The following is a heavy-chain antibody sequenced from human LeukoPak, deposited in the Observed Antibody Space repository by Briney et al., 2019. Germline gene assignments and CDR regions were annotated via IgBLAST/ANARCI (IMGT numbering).Heavy chain of an antibody. V-gene: IGHV4-59*08. Sequence: SETLSLTCSISGGSISNYYGSWIRQSPGKGLEWIGYIFYTGATDYNPSLRGRVTISVDTSKNQFSLKLSSVTAADTALYSCARVDYSYYYMDVWGKGTTVTVSS. CDR2: IFYTGAT. J-gene: IGHJ6*03. CDR3: ARVDYSYYYMDV. CDR1: GGSISNYY.